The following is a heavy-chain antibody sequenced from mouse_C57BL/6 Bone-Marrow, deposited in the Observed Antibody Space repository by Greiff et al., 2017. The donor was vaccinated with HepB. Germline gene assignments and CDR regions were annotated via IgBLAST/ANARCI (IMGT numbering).Heavy chain of an antibody. J-gene: IGHJ1*03. CDR2: IHPNSGST. CDR1: GYTFTSYW. D-gene: IGHD1-1*01. Sequence: QVQLQQPGAELVKPGASVKLSCKASGYTFTSYWIHWVKQRPGQGLEWIGMIHPNSGSTNYNEKFKSKATLTVDKSSSTAYMQLSSLTSEDSAVYYCAVRGLLRSRYFDVWGTGTTVTVSS. V-gene: IGHV1-64*01. CDR3: AVRGLLRSRYFDV.